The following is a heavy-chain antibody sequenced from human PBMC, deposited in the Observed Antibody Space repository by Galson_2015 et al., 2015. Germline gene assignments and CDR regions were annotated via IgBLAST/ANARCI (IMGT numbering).Heavy chain of an antibody. CDR3: ARVALSSRIRINGDLDY. J-gene: IGHJ4*02. CDR2: INAGNGNT. V-gene: IGHV1-3*01. CDR1: GYTFTSYA. D-gene: IGHD4-17*01. Sequence: SVKVSCKASGYTFTSYAMHWVRQAPGQRLEWMGWINAGNGNTKYSQKFQGRVTITRDTSASTAYMELSSLRSEDTAVYYCARVALSSRIRINGDLDYWGQGTLVTVSS.